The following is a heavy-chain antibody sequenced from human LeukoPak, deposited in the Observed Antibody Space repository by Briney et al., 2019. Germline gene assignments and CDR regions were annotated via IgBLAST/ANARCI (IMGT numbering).Heavy chain of an antibody. CDR2: IYTTGST. CDR1: GGSISSYY. CDR3: ASDLRADRSDPVGWFAP. V-gene: IGHV4-4*07. D-gene: IGHD1-14*01. Sequence: PSETLSLTCTVSGGSISSYYWNWIRQPAGKGLEWIGRIYTTGSTNYNDSLKSRFTISVDTSTNPFSLKLSSVTAADTAVYYCASDLRADRSDPVGWFAPCGQGALGSVSP. J-gene: IGHJ5*02.